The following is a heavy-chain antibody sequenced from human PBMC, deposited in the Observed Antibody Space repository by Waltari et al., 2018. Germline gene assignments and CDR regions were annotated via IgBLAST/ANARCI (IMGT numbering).Heavy chain of an antibody. CDR2: ISSSSSTI. CDR3: ARGLRYYYYMDV. Sequence: EVQLVESGGGLVQPGGSLRLSCAASGFPFSSYRMNWVSQAPGKGLEWVSYISSSSSTIYYADSVKGRFTISRDNAKNSLYLQMNSLRAEDTAVYYCARGLRYYYYMDVWGKGTTVTVSS. J-gene: IGHJ6*03. D-gene: IGHD5-12*01. CDR1: GFPFSSYR. V-gene: IGHV3-48*04.